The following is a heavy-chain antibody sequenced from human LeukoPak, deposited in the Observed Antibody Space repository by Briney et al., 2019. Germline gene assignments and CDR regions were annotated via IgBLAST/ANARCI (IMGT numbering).Heavy chain of an antibody. CDR2: ISGSGGST. Sequence: GGSLRLSCAASGFTFGSYAMSWVRQAPGKGLEWVSAISGSGGSTYYADSVKGRFTISRDNSKNTLYLQMNSLRAEDTAVYYCAAAYWIVDTIYEVSFDYWGQGTLVTVSS. V-gene: IGHV3-23*01. CDR3: AAAYWIVDTIYEVSFDY. CDR1: GFTFGSYA. D-gene: IGHD5-12*01. J-gene: IGHJ4*02.